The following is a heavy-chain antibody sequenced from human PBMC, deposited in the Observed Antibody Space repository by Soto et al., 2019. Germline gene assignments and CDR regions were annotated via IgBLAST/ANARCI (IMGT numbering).Heavy chain of an antibody. CDR1: GFTFSTYS. J-gene: IGHJ4*02. CDR2: ISPSSTYI. D-gene: IGHD2-2*01. V-gene: IGHV3-21*01. CDR3: AGGGGGVVVVPGANRGDF. Sequence: EVQLVESGGGLVKPGGSLRLSCAASGFTFSTYSMSWVRQAPGKGLEWVSSISPSSTYIHYADSVKGRFTISRDNAEKEGYLQMKSLRAEDTAKYYWAGGGGGVVVVPGANRGDFWGQGTLVTVSS.